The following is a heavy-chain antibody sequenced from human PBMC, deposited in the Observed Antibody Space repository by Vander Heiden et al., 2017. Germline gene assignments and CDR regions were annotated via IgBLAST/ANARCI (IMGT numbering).Heavy chain of an antibody. J-gene: IGHJ4*02. CDR1: TFDDYA. Sequence: TFDDYAMHWVRQAPGKGLEWVSGISWKSGSIGYGDSVKGRFTISRDNAKNSLYLQMNSLRAEDTALYYCVKDIGSYYDSSGMGYWGQGTMVTVYS. CDR3: VKDIGSYYDSSGMGY. D-gene: IGHD3-22*01. CDR2: ISWKSGSI. V-gene: IGHV3-9*01.